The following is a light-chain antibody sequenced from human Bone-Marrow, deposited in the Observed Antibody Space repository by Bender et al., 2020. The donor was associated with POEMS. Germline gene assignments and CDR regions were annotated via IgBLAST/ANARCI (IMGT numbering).Light chain of an antibody. CDR1: SSDVGSYNY. V-gene: IGLV2-11*01. J-gene: IGLJ3*02. CDR2: DVT. Sequence: QAALTQPRSVSGSPGQSVTISCTGTSSDVGSYNYVSWYQHHPGKAPKLIIYDVTKRPSGVPNRFSGSKSGNTASMTSSGLQTEDEADYHWWSYAGRFTLVFGGGTTLTVL. CDR3: WSYAGRFTLV.